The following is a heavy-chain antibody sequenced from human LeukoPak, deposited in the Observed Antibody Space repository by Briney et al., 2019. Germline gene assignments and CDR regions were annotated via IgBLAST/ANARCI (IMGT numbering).Heavy chain of an antibody. CDR2: INLHGNEK. Sequence: PGGSLRLSCAASGFTFSSYWLSWVRQAPGRGLEWVANINLHGNEKYYVDSVKGRFTISRDNAKNSLYLQMNSLRAEDTAVYYCTCDLDRTDGLWGQGSMVTVSS. V-gene: IGHV3-7*01. CDR3: TCDLDRTDGL. CDR1: GFTFSSYW. J-gene: IGHJ3*01. D-gene: IGHD2-8*01.